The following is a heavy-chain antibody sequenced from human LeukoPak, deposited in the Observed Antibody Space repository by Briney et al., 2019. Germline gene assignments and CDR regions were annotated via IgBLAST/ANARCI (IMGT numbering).Heavy chain of an antibody. CDR1: GYTFTSYD. V-gene: IGHV1-8*01. CDR2: MNPNSGNT. D-gene: IGHD3-9*01. CDR3: ARGRGYYDILTGYYSRDY. Sequence: ASVKVSCKASGYTFTSYDINWVRQATGQGLEWMGWMNPNSGNTGHAQKFQGRVTMTRNTSISTAYMELSSLRSEDTAVYYCARGRGYYDILTGYYSRDYWGQGTLVTVSS. J-gene: IGHJ4*02.